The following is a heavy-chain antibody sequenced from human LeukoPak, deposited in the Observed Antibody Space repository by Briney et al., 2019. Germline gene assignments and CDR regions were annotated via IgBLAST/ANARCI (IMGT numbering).Heavy chain of an antibody. CDR2: IYHSGST. V-gene: IGHV4-4*02. CDR3: ARDLFGSAWSTFFDY. Sequence: WVRQPPGKGLEWIGEIYHSGSTKYNPSLKSRVTISVDKSKNQFSLELSSVTAADTAVYYCARDLFGSAWSTFFDYWGPGILVTVSS. D-gene: IGHD6-19*01. J-gene: IGHJ4*02.